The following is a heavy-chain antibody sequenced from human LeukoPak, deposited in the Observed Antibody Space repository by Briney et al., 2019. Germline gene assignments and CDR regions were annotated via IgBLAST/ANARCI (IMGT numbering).Heavy chain of an antibody. Sequence: GGSLRLSCAASGFTFSSYSMNWVRQAPGKGLEWVSSISSSSSYIYYADSVKGRFTISRDNAKNSLYLRMNSLRAEDTAVYYCARDMGGAGCSSTSCYSDFDYWGHGTLVTVSS. CDR3: ARDMGGAGCSSTSCYSDFDY. D-gene: IGHD2-2*01. CDR2: ISSSSSYI. CDR1: GFTFSSYS. J-gene: IGHJ4*01. V-gene: IGHV3-21*01.